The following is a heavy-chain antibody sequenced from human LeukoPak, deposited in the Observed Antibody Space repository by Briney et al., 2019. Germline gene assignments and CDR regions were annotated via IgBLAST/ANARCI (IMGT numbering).Heavy chain of an antibody. Sequence: GGSLRLSCAASGFTFSSYAMHWVRQAPGKGLEWVAVMSYDGSNKYYADSVKGRFTISRDNSKNTLFLQMNSLRDEDTAVYYCARDVGGKIASAGAFDYWGQGTLVTVSS. CDR3: ARDVGGKIASAGAFDY. D-gene: IGHD6-13*01. CDR2: MSYDGSNK. V-gene: IGHV3-30-3*01. J-gene: IGHJ4*02. CDR1: GFTFSSYA.